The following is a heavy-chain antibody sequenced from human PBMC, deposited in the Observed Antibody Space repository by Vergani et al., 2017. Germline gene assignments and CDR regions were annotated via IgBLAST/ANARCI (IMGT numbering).Heavy chain of an antibody. CDR1: GGTFSSYT. Sequence: QVQLVQSGAEVKKPGSSVKVSCKASGGTFSSYTISWVRQAPGQGLEWMGRIIPILGIANYAQKFQGRVTITADKSTSTAYMELSSLRSEDTAVYYCAGLGFGESPRAYYGMDVWSQGTTVTVSS. CDR2: IIPILGIA. D-gene: IGHD3-10*01. CDR3: AGLGFGESPRAYYGMDV. V-gene: IGHV1-69*02. J-gene: IGHJ6*02.